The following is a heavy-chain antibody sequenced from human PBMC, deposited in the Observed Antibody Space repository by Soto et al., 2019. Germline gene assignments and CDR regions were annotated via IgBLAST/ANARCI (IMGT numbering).Heavy chain of an antibody. CDR3: ARSLTGTYYYYGMDV. D-gene: IGHD1-20*01. CDR2: IIPIFGTA. Sequence: QVQLVQSGAEVKKPGSSVKVSSKLSEAPFSCYVSNWGRQALGQGLGWMGGIIPIFGTADNAQKFQGRVTITADESTSTAYMELSSLRSEDTAVYYCARSLTGTYYYYGMDVWGQGTTVTVSS. J-gene: IGHJ6*02. CDR1: EAPFSCYV. V-gene: IGHV1-69*12.